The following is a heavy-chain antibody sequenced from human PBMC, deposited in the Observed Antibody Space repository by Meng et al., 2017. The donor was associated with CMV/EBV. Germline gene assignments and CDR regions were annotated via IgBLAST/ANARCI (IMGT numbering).Heavy chain of an antibody. J-gene: IGHJ6*02. V-gene: IGHV3-48*04. CDR3: ARDQGGWGAVVVPAAILGWGYYYYGMDV. Sequence: GGSLRLSCAASGSTFSSYSMNWVRQDPGKGLEWVSYISSSSSTIYYADSVKGRFTISRDNAKNSLYLQMNSLRAEDTAVYYCARDQGGWGAVVVPAAILGWGYYYYGMDVWGQGTTVTVSS. CDR1: GSTFSSYS. D-gene: IGHD2-2*01. CDR2: ISSSSSTI.